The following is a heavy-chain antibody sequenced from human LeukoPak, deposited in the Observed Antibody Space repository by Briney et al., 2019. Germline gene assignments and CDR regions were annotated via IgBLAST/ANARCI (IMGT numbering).Heavy chain of an antibody. V-gene: IGHV1-3*01. CDR1: GYTFTSYA. CDR2: INAGNGNT. Sequence: ASVKVSCKASGYTFTSYAMHWVRQAPGQRLEWMGWINAGNGNTKYSQKFQGRVTITRDTSASTAYMELRSLRSDDTAVYYCARDISYYDFWSGYSPNWFDPWGQGTLVTVSS. J-gene: IGHJ5*02. D-gene: IGHD3-3*01. CDR3: ARDISYYDFWSGYSPNWFDP.